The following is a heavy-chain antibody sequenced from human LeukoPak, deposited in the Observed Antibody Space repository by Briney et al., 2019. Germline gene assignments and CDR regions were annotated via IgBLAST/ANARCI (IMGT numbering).Heavy chain of an antibody. D-gene: IGHD7-27*01. J-gene: IGHJ3*02. Sequence: GGSLRLSCAASGFPFSSYAMHWVRQAPGKGLEWVAFIRHDGSNKYHIDSVKGRFTISRDNSKNTLYLQMNSLRAEDTAVYYCTKVRSLGVLDDAFDIWGQGTMVTVSS. CDR1: GFPFSSYA. V-gene: IGHV3-30*02. CDR2: IRHDGSNK. CDR3: TKVRSLGVLDDAFDI.